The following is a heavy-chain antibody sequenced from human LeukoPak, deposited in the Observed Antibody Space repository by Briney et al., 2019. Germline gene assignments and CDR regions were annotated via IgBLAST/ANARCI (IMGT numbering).Heavy chain of an antibody. J-gene: IGHJ4*02. V-gene: IGHV3-23*01. Sequence: GGSLRLSYAASGFTFSSYAMSWVRPAPGKGLEWVSAISGSGGSTYYADSVKGRFTISRDNSKNTLYLQMNSLRAEDTAVYYCAKADDFWSGPEYYFDYWGQGTLVTVSS. CDR1: GFTFSSYA. CDR3: AKADDFWSGPEYYFDY. CDR2: ISGSGGST. D-gene: IGHD3-3*01.